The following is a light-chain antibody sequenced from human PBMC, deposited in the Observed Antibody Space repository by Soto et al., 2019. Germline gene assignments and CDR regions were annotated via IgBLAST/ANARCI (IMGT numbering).Light chain of an antibody. V-gene: IGKV1-27*01. CDR3: QQDKSASCT. J-gene: IGKJ3*01. CDR1: QGIRNY. CDR2: AAS. Sequence: DIQMTQSPSSLSASVGDRVTITCRASQGIRNYLAWYQQKPGQVPKLLIYAASTLLPGVPSRFSGGGSGTDFTLTTSNLQPEDVSTYYGQQDKSASCTFGPGTKVYSK.